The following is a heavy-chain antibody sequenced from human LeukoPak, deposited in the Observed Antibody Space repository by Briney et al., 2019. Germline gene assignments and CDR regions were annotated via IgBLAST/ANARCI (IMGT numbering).Heavy chain of an antibody. D-gene: IGHD3-10*01. CDR1: GFTFSGYG. CDR3: AKDLFHGLGTRFVDS. V-gene: IGHV3-30*02. J-gene: IGHJ4*02. Sequence: PGGSLRLSCAASGFTFSGYGMHWVRQAPGKGLEWVTFIHYDGSITYYADSVKGRFTISRDNSKGTLFLQMNRLRAEDTAVYHCAKDLFHGLGTRFVDSWGQGTLVTVSS. CDR2: IHYDGSIT.